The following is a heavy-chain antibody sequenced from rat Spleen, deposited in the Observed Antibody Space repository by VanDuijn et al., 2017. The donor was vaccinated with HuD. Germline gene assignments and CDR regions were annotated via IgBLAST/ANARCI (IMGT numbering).Heavy chain of an antibody. CDR3: ARADNYFDY. CDR2: ISNTGGSI. Sequence: EVQLVESGGGLVQPGRSLKLSCAASGFTFSSYWMYWIRQAPGKGLEWVASISNTGGSIYYPDSVKGRFTISRDNAKSTLYLQMNSLRSEDTATYYCARADNYFDYWGQGVMVTVSS. V-gene: IGHV5-31*01. J-gene: IGHJ2*01. CDR1: GFTFSSYW.